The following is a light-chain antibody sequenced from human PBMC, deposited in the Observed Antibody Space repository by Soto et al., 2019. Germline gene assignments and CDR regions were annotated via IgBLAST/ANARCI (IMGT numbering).Light chain of an antibody. CDR3: QQYYDTPYT. CDR2: WTS. V-gene: IGKV4-1*01. CDR1: HSLFYSANNEIY. J-gene: IGKJ2*01. Sequence: DIVMTQSPESLALSLGERATINCRSSHSLFYSANNEIYLAWYQQKPRQPPRLLIYWTSPRESGVPDRFSGSGSGTDFTLTISSLQAEDAAVYYCQQYYDTPYTFGQGTKLEIK.